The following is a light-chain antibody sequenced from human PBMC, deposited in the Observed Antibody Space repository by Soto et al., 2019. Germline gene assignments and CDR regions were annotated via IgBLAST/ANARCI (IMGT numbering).Light chain of an antibody. J-gene: IGKJ1*01. V-gene: IGKV3D-15*01. Sequence: EIVMTQSPATLSVSPGETATLSCRASQSVAGNLALYQQKPGQPPRLLIYGVSTRAAGIPARFSASGSGTDFTLTISDVQPEDFALYYCHQRQSWPRTFGQGTKVDIK. CDR1: QSVAGN. CDR3: HQRQSWPRT. CDR2: GVS.